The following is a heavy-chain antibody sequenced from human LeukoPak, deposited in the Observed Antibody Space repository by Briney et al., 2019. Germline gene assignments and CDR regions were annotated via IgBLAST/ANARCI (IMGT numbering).Heavy chain of an antibody. J-gene: IGHJ4*02. D-gene: IGHD2-21*02. CDR2: ISYDGSNK. V-gene: IGHV3-30*04. CDR1: GVTFSSYA. Sequence: GGSLRLSCAASGVTFSSYAMHWICQAPGKGLEWVAVISYDGSNKYYADSVKGRFTISRDNSKNTLYLQMNSLRAEDTAVYYCARGDPDYWGQGTLVTVSS. CDR3: ARGDPDY.